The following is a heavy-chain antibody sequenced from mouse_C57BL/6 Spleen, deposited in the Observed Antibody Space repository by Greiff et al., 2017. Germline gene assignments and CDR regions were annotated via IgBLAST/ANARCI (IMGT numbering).Heavy chain of an antibody. CDR2: IDPSDSYT. CDR3: ARRGIYYAGVDY. J-gene: IGHJ2*01. Sequence: QVQLQQPGAELVKPGASVKLSCKASGYTFTSYWMQWVKQRPGQGLEWIGEIDPSDSYTNYNQKFKGKATLTVDTSSSTAYMQLSSLTSEDSAVYYCARRGIYYAGVDYWGQGTTLTVSS. V-gene: IGHV1-50*01. CDR1: GYTFTSYW. D-gene: IGHD2-1*01.